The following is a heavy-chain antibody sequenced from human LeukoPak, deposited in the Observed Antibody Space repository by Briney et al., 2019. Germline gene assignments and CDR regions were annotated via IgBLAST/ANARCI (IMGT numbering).Heavy chain of an antibody. D-gene: IGHD2-2*01. CDR2: IYTSGST. Sequence: PSETLSLTCTVSGSSISSYYWSWIRQPPGKGLEWIGYIYTSGSTNYNPSLKSRVTISVDTSKNQFSLKLSSVTAADTAVYYCARWDAYCSSTSCYGNWFDPWGQGTLVTVSS. CDR3: ARWDAYCSSTSCYGNWFDP. J-gene: IGHJ5*02. V-gene: IGHV4-4*09. CDR1: GSSISSYY.